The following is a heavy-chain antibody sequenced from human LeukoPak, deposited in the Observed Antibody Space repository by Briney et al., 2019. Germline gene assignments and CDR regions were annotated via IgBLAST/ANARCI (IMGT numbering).Heavy chain of an antibody. Sequence: GGSLRLSCAASGFTFSNYWMHWVRQAPGVGLVWVSRIHPDGSRTSYTDSVKGRFTISRDNAKNTLYLQMNSLRAEDSAVYFCAREQRYDDFDYWGQGILVTVSS. CDR3: AREQRYDDFDY. D-gene: IGHD5-12*01. CDR2: IHPDGSRT. CDR1: GFTFSNYW. J-gene: IGHJ4*02. V-gene: IGHV3-74*01.